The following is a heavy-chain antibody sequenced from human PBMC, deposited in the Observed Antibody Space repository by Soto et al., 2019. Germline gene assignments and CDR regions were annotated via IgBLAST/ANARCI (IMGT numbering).Heavy chain of an antibody. CDR1: GFTFSSYA. CDR3: ARDSCSGGSCYGNYFDY. Sequence: EVQLVESGGGLVQPGGSLRLSCAASGFTFSSYAMHWVRQAPGKGLEYVSAISSNGGSTYYANSVKGRFTISSDNSKNTLYLQMGSLRAEDMAVYYCARDSCSGGSCYGNYFDYWGQGTLVTVSS. V-gene: IGHV3-64*01. CDR2: ISSNGGST. J-gene: IGHJ4*02. D-gene: IGHD2-15*01.